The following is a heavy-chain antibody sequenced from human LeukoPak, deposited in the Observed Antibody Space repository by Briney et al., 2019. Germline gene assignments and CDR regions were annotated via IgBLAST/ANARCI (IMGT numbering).Heavy chain of an antibody. J-gene: IGHJ6*03. CDR2: IYTSGRT. D-gene: IGHD2-2*02. CDR1: GGSINNYY. CDR3: ARGGGIPDPYYYYYYYMDV. V-gene: IGHV4-4*07. Sequence: PSETLSLTCTVSGGSINNYYWSWIRQPAGKGLEWIGRIYTSGRTNYNPSLKSRVTMSVDTSENHFSLKLTSVTAEDTALYYCARGGGIPDPYYYYYYYMDVWGKGTTVTVSS.